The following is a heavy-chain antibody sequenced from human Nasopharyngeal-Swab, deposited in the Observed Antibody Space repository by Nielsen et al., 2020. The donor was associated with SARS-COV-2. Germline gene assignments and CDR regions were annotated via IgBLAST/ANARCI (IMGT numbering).Heavy chain of an antibody. J-gene: IGHJ5*02. D-gene: IGHD3-22*01. CDR1: GYTLTELS. CDR2: FDPEDGET. V-gene: IGHV1-24*01. CDR3: ARVHYDSSGYYNNWFDP. Sequence: ASVKLSCKVSGYTLTELSMHWVRHAPGNGLEWMVGFDPEDGETIYAQKFQGRVTMTEDTSTDTAYMELSSLRSEDTAVYYCARVHYDSSGYYNNWFDPWGQGTLVTVSS.